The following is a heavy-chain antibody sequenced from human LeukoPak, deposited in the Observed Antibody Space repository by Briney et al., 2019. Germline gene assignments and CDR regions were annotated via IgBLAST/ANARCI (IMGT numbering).Heavy chain of an antibody. Sequence: GASVKVSCKASGGTFSSYAISWVRQALGQGLEWMGGIIPIFGTANYAQKFQGRVTITADESTSTAYMELSSLRSEDTAVYYCARAKYCSGGSCYSRGNWFDPWGQGTLVTVSS. J-gene: IGHJ5*02. CDR1: GGTFSSYA. V-gene: IGHV1-69*13. CDR2: IIPIFGTA. D-gene: IGHD2-15*01. CDR3: ARAKYCSGGSCYSRGNWFDP.